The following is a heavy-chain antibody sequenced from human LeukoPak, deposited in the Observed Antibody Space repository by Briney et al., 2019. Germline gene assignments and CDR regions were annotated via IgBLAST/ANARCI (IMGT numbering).Heavy chain of an antibody. Sequence: GASVKVSCKASGYTFTGYYMHRVRQAPGQGLEWMGWINPNSGGTNYAQKFQGRVTMTRDTSISTAYMELSRLRSDDTAVYYCARDRGGITIFGVVIRPRPQTWFDPWGQGTLVTVSS. D-gene: IGHD3-3*01. V-gene: IGHV1-2*02. J-gene: IGHJ5*02. CDR3: ARDRGGITIFGVVIRPRPQTWFDP. CDR2: INPNSGGT. CDR1: GYTFTGYY.